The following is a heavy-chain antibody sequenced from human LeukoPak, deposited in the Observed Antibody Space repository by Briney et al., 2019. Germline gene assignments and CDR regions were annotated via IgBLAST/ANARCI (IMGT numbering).Heavy chain of an antibody. CDR2: IYASGST. CDR1: GGSISSYY. CDR3: ASGVAVFPFDY. V-gene: IGHV4-4*07. Sequence: PSETLSLTCAVSGGSISSYYWSWIRQPAGKGLEWVGRIYASGSTNYNPSLKSRVTISVDTSKNQFSLKLSSVTAADTAVYYCASGVAVFPFDYWGQGTLVTVSS. J-gene: IGHJ4*02. D-gene: IGHD3-3*01.